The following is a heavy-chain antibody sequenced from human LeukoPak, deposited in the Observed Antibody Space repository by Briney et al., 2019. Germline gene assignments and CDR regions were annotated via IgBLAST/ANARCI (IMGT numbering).Heavy chain of an antibody. D-gene: IGHD3-10*01. J-gene: IGHJ5*02. V-gene: IGHV4-59*08. CDR3: ARHTRYGSGSYRVDNWFDP. CDR1: GGSICSYY. Sequence: SETLSLTCTISGGSICSYYWSWIRQPPGKGLEWIGYIYYSGSTNYNPSLKSRVTISVDTSKNQFSLKLSSVTAADTAVYYCARHTRYGSGSYRVDNWFDPWGQGTLVTVS. CDR2: IYYSGST.